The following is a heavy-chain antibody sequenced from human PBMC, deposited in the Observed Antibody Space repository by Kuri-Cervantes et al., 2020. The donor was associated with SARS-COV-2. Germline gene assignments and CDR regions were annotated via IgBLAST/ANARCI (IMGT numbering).Heavy chain of an antibody. V-gene: IGHV4-34*01. CDR2: INYLGST. D-gene: IGHD2-2*01. CDR1: GASFSGFY. CDR3: ARSRGYCSSTSCFYYYGMDV. Sequence: GSLRLSCSFSGASFSGFYWSWVRQIPGKGLEWLGEINYLGSTNYNPSLKSRLTIPSDTSKNQFSLKLSSVTAADTAAYYCARSRGYCSSTSCFYYYGMDVWGQGTTVTVSS. J-gene: IGHJ6*02.